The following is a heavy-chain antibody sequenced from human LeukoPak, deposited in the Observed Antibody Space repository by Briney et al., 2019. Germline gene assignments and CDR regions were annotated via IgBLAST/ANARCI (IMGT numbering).Heavy chain of an antibody. CDR3: ARRGSYMDV. CDR2: ISSDGDYT. Sequence: GGSLRLSCAASGFNFNNYWMHWVRQAPGKGLVWVSRISSDGDYTSYADSVKGRFTISRDNSKNTLYLQMNSLRAEDTAVYYCARRGSYMDVWGKGTTVTVSS. J-gene: IGHJ6*03. V-gene: IGHV3-74*01. D-gene: IGHD3-10*01. CDR1: GFNFNNYW.